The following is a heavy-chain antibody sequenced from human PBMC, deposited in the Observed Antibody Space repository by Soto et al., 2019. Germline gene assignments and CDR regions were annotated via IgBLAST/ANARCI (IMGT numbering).Heavy chain of an antibody. V-gene: IGHV3-30*18. CDR3: AKDRLRGYSHQELFDY. D-gene: IGHD5-18*01. CDR1: GFTFSSYG. CDR2: ISYDGSNK. J-gene: IGHJ4*02. Sequence: GGSLRLSCAASGFTFSSYGMHWVRQAPGKGLGWVAVISYDGSNKYYADSVKGRFTISRDNSKNTLYLQMNSLRAEDTAVYYCAKDRLRGYSHQELFDYWGQGTLVTVSS.